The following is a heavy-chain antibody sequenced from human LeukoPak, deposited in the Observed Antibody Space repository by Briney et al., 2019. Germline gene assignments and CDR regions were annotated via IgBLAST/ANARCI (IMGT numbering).Heavy chain of an antibody. CDR2: IYYSGST. J-gene: IGHJ4*02. Sequence: NASETLSLTCIVSCGSTTTYYCSWIRQPPGKGLEWIGYIYYSGSTNYNPSLKSRVTLSGDTSKNQVSLKLSSVTAADTAVYYCARAVRWLQQHTFDYWGQGILVTVSS. CDR3: ARAVRWLQQHTFDY. V-gene: IGHV4-59*01. CDR1: CGSTTTYY. D-gene: IGHD5-24*01.